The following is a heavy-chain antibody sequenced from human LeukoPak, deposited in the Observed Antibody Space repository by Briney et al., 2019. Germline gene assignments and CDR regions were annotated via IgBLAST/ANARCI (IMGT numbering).Heavy chain of an antibody. Sequence: SETLSLTCTVSGGSISSYYGSWIRQPPGKGLEWIGYMYYRGRTNYNPSLKSRVTISIDTSKNQVSLKQHSVTAADTAVYYCAKHRWLDPWGQGTLVTVSS. J-gene: IGHJ5*02. CDR3: AKHRWLDP. V-gene: IGHV4-59*08. CDR2: MYYRGRT. CDR1: GGSISSYY. D-gene: IGHD6-19*01.